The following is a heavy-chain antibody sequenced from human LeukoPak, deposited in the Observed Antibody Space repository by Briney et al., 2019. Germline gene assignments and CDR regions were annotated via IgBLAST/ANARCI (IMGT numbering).Heavy chain of an antibody. Sequence: GGSLRLSCAASGFRFNNYWMSWVRQAPGKGLEWVSYISYTNIVYYVDSVKGRFTISRDNAKNSLYLQMNSLRAEDTAVYYCARRVYNSGWYIDYWGQGTLVTVSS. CDR1: GFRFNNYW. J-gene: IGHJ4*02. CDR2: ISYTNIV. D-gene: IGHD6-19*01. CDR3: ARRVYNSGWYIDY. V-gene: IGHV3-48*01.